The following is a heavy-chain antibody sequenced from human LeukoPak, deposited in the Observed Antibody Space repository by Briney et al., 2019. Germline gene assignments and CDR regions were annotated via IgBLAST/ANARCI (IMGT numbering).Heavy chain of an antibody. CDR1: GGSLSDYH. V-gene: IGHV4-34*01. CDR3: VRRGGSYFI. Sequence: SETLSLTCGVNGGSLSDYHWSWIRQTPGKGLEWIGEIHHSGSTNYNPSLKSRVKMSIDTSKNQFSLNVTSVTAADTAVYYCVRRGGSYFIWGQGATVTVSS. J-gene: IGHJ3*02. D-gene: IGHD3-16*01. CDR2: IHHSGST.